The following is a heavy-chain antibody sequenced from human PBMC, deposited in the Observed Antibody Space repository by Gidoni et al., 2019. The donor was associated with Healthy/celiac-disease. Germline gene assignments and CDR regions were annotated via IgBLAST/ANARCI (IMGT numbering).Heavy chain of an antibody. V-gene: IGHV3-30-3*01. J-gene: IGHJ4*02. CDR2: ISYDGSNK. CDR3: ARDEFYFDY. Sequence: QVQLVELGGGVVQPGRPLRPPCAGSGFPFSNYALHWVRQAPGKGLECVAVISYDGSNKYYAGSVKGRFTISRDNSKNTVFLQMDSLRAGYTAVYYCARDEFYFDYWGQGTLVTVSS. CDR1: GFPFSNYA.